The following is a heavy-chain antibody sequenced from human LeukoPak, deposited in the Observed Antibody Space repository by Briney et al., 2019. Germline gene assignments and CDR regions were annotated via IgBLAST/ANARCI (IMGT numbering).Heavy chain of an antibody. J-gene: IGHJ4*02. CDR1: GYTFTGYY. CDR2: INPNTGAT. V-gene: IGHV1-2*02. Sequence: ASVKVSCKASGYTFTGYYMHWVRQAPGQGLEWMGWINPNTGATHSAQKSQGRITMTRDSSISTAYMDLSRLRSDDTAVYYCARDRVGSGWPRPYYFEVWGQGTLVTVSS. CDR3: ARDRVGSGWPRPYYFEV. D-gene: IGHD6-19*01.